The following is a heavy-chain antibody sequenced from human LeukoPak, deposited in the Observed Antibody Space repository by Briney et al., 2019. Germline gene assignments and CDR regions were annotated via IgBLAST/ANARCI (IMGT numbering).Heavy chain of an antibody. J-gene: IGHJ4*02. CDR3: ARDPGDYGSGIDY. D-gene: IGHD3-10*01. CDR2: ISGYNGHP. V-gene: IGHV1-18*01. CDR1: GYTFTNYG. Sequence: ASVKVSCKASGYTFTNYGISWVRQAPGQGLEWMGWISGYNGHPNYAEKLQGRVTMTTDTSTSTAYMELRSLRSDDTAVYYCARDPGDYGSGIDYWGQGTLVTVSS.